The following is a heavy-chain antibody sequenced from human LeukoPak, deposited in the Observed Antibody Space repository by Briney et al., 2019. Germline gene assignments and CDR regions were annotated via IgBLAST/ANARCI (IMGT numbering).Heavy chain of an antibody. CDR1: GFTFSNYE. Sequence: GGSLRLSCAASGFTFSNYEMNWIRQAPGKGLEWISYISNSGNTKYYADSVKGRFSISRDNANNLVYLQMNNLRAEDTAVYYCAAVIDYWGQGTLVTVSS. J-gene: IGHJ4*02. V-gene: IGHV3-48*03. CDR2: ISNSGNTK. CDR3: AAVIDY.